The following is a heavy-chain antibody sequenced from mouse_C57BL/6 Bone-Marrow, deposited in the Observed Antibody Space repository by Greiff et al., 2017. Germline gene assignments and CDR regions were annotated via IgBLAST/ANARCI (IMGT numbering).Heavy chain of an antibody. D-gene: IGHD2-3*01. CDR3: TTDGYYVWFAY. CDR2: IDPENGDT. J-gene: IGHJ3*01. CDR1: GFNIKDDY. V-gene: IGHV14-4*01. Sequence: EVQLQQSGAELVRPGASVKLSCTASGFNIKDDYMHWVKQRPEQGLEWIGWIDPENGDTEYASKFQGKATITADTSSNTAYLQLSSLTSEDTAVYYCTTDGYYVWFAYWGQGTLVTVSA.